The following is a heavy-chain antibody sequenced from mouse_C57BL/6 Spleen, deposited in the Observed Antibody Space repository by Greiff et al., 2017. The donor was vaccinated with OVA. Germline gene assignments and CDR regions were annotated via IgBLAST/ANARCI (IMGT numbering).Heavy chain of an antibody. CDR3: ARSGRRDWYFDV. V-gene: IGHV1-55*01. CDR2: IYPGSGST. CDR1: GYTFTSYW. Sequence: VQLQQPGAELVKPGASVKMSCKASGYTFTSYWITWVKQRPGQGLEWIGDIYPGSGSTNYNEKFKSKATLTVDTSSSTAYMQLSSLTSEDSAVSYCARSGRRDWYFDVWGTGTTVTVSS. D-gene: IGHD3-2*02. J-gene: IGHJ1*03.